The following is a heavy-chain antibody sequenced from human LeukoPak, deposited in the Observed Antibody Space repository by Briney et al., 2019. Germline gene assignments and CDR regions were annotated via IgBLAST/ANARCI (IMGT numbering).Heavy chain of an antibody. Sequence: PSETLSLTCTVSGCSMSSYYWSWIRQPPGKGLEWIGRVSTSGSTNYNPSLKIRVTMSVDTSQNQFSLKLSSVTSAATAVYYCARVKGFGVVEYYFDNWGQGALVTVSS. V-gene: IGHV4-4*07. CDR1: GCSMSSYY. J-gene: IGHJ4*02. D-gene: IGHD2-8*02. CDR3: ARVKGFGVVEYYFDN. CDR2: VSTSGST.